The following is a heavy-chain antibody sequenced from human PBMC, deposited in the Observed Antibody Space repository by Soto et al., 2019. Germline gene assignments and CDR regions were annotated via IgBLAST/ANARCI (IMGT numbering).Heavy chain of an antibody. CDR1: GGSISSSSYY. CDR2: IYYSGGT. J-gene: IGHJ5*02. CDR3: ARQAYYYDSSGYYYIRWFDP. Sequence: SETLSLTCTVSGGSISSSSYYWGWIRQPPGKGLEWIGSIYYSGGTYYNPSLKSRVTISVDTSKNQFSLKLSSVTAADTAVYYCARQAYYYDSSGYYYIRWFDPWGQGTLVTVSS. D-gene: IGHD3-22*01. V-gene: IGHV4-39*01.